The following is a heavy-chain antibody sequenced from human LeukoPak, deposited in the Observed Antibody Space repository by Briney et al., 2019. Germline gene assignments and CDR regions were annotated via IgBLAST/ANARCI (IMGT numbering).Heavy chain of an antibody. CDR3: ARDQYCSSTSCQENYYYYYGMDV. D-gene: IGHD2-2*01. CDR1: GYTFTSYG. Sequence: ASVKVSCKASGYTFTSYGISWVRQAPGQGLEWMGWISAYNGDTNYAQKLQGRVTMTTDTSTSTAYMELRSLRSDDTAVYYCARDQYCSSTSCQENYYYYYGMDVWGKGTTVTVSS. V-gene: IGHV1-18*04. J-gene: IGHJ6*04. CDR2: ISAYNGDT.